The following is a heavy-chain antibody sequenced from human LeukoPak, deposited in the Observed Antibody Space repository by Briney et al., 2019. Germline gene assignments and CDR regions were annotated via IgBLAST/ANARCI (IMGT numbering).Heavy chain of an antibody. CDR2: ISDGGAAT. CDR3: AKALNVLVPSTSRWFDP. J-gene: IGHJ5*02. D-gene: IGHD2-2*01. Sequence: GGSLRLSCAASGFTFSNYAMTWVRQAPGKGQEWVSTISDGGAATYYADSVKGRFTISRDNSKNTLSLQMNSLRAEDTAVYYCAKALNVLVPSTSRWFDPWGQGTLVTVSS. CDR1: GFTFSNYA. V-gene: IGHV3-23*01.